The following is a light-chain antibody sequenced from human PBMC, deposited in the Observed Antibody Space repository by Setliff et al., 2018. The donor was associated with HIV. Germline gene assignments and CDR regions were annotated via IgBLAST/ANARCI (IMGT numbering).Light chain of an antibody. J-gene: IGLJ3*02. V-gene: IGLV1-44*01. CDR3: AVWDDSLTGPV. CDR1: SSNIGTYT. CDR2: GDT. Sequence: QSALAQPPSASGTPGQRVTISCSGSSSNIGTYTVNWYQQLPGTAPKLLIHGDTQRPSGVPERFSGSKSGTSASLAISGLQSEDEADFYCAVWDDSLTGPVFGGGTKVTVL.